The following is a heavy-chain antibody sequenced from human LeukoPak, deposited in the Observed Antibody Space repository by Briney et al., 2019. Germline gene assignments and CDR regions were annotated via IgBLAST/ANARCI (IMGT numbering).Heavy chain of an antibody. Sequence: SETLSLTCTVSGGSISSYYWVWIRQPPGKGLEWIGNIYHSGGTYYNPSLKSRVTISVDKSKNQFSLKLSSVTAADTAVYYCARRRGDSSCVDPWGQGTLVTVSS. CDR2: IYHSGGT. V-gene: IGHV4-39*01. J-gene: IGHJ5*02. CDR3: ARRRGDSSCVDP. CDR1: GGSISSYY. D-gene: IGHD6-13*01.